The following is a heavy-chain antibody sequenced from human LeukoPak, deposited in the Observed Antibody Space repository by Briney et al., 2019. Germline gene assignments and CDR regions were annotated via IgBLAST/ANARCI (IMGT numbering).Heavy chain of an antibody. CDR2: IYYSGST. V-gene: IGHV4-59*08. Sequence: SETLSLTCTVSGGSMSPYHWGWIRQPPGKGLEWTGYIYYSGSTNYNPSLKSRVTISVDTSKNQFSLKLSSVTAADTAIYSCARAVSGRFDYWGQGTLVTVSS. CDR3: ARAVSGRFDY. J-gene: IGHJ4*02. D-gene: IGHD6-19*01. CDR1: GGSMSPYH.